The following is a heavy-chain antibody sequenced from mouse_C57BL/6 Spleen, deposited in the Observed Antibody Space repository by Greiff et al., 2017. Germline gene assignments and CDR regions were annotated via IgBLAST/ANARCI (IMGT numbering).Heavy chain of an antibody. CDR3: ARVGYYPDY. J-gene: IGHJ2*01. D-gene: IGHD2-2*01. V-gene: IGHV1-50*01. Sequence: QVQLQQPGAELVKPGASVKLSCKASGYTFTSYWMQWVKQRPGQGLEWIGEIDPSDSYTNYNQKFKGKATLTVDTSSSTAYMQLSSLTSEDSAVYYCARVGYYPDYWGQGTTLTVSS. CDR1: GYTFTSYW. CDR2: IDPSDSYT.